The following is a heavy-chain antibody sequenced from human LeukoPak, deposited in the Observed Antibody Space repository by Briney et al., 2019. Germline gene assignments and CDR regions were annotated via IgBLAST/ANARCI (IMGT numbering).Heavy chain of an antibody. CDR1: GFTFSSYG. V-gene: IGHV3-30*03. Sequence: PGRSLRLSCAASGFTFSSYGMHRVRQAPGKGLEWVAVISYDGSNKYYADSVEGRFTISRDNSKNTLYLQMNSLRAEDTAVYYCARDSIPSASGSYYFDNWGQGTLVTVSS. CDR3: ARDSIPSASGSYYFDN. J-gene: IGHJ4*02. CDR2: ISYDGSNK. D-gene: IGHD3-10*01.